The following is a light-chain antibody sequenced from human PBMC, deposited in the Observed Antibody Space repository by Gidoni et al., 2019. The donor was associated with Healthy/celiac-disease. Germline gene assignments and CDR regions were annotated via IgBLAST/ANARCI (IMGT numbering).Light chain of an antibody. V-gene: IGKV3-20*01. Sequence: EIVLTQSPGTLSLSPGERATLSCRASQSVSSSYLAWYQKKPGQAPRLIIYGASSRATGIPDRFSGSGSGTDFTLTISRLEPEDFAVYYCKQYGSSPSWTFGQGTKVEIK. CDR3: KQYGSSPSWT. CDR2: GAS. CDR1: QSVSSSY. J-gene: IGKJ1*01.